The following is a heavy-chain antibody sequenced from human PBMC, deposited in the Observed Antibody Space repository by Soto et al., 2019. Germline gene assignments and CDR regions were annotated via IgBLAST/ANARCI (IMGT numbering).Heavy chain of an antibody. CDR2: ISYDGSNK. D-gene: IGHD4-4*01. Sequence: GGSLRLSCAASGFTFSSYGMHWVRQAPGKGLEWVAVISYDGSNKYYADSVKGRFTISRDNSKNTLYLQMNSLRAEDTALYYCAKDLYSNYGDAFDIWGQGTMVTVSS. CDR1: GFTFSSYG. CDR3: AKDLYSNYGDAFDI. J-gene: IGHJ3*02. V-gene: IGHV3-30*18.